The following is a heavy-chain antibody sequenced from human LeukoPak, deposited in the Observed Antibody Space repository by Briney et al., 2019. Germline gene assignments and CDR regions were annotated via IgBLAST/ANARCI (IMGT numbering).Heavy chain of an antibody. V-gene: IGHV3-23*01. CDR1: GFKFNNYG. CDR2: ISMNGDNA. D-gene: IGHD2-8*02. CDR3: VKFRLVVVSHANWFDP. Sequence: GGSLRLSCTTSGFKFNNYGMTWVRQAPGRGLEWVSAISMNGDNAYYADSVRGRFSISRDNSKSMLLLEMRSLTVEDTAVYYCVKFRLVVVSHANWFDPWGQGTLVTVSS. J-gene: IGHJ5*02.